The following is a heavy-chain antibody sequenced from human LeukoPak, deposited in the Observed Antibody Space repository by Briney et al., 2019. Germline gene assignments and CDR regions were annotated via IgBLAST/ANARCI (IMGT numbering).Heavy chain of an antibody. CDR3: AGPGGSGSTGPFDY. V-gene: IGHV4-34*01. CDR1: GGSFSGYY. CDR2: INHSGST. D-gene: IGHD1-26*01. J-gene: IGHJ4*02. Sequence: SETLSLTCAVYGGSFSGYYWSWIRQPPGKGLEWIGEINHSGSTNYNPSLKSRVTISVDTSKNQFSLKLSSVTAADTAVYYCAGPGGSGSTGPFDYWGQGTLVTVSS.